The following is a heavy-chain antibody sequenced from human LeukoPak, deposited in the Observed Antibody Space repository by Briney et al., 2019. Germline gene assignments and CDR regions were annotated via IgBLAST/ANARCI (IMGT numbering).Heavy chain of an antibody. Sequence: SETLSLTCAVYGGSFSGYSWSWIRQPPGKGLEWIGYIYHSGSTYYNPSLKSRVTISVDRSKNQFSLKLSSVTAADTAVYYCARAYYYGSGSYYFWFDPWGQGTLVTVSS. D-gene: IGHD3-10*01. V-gene: IGHV4-30-2*01. CDR1: GGSFSGYS. J-gene: IGHJ5*02. CDR3: ARAYYYGSGSYYFWFDP. CDR2: IYHSGST.